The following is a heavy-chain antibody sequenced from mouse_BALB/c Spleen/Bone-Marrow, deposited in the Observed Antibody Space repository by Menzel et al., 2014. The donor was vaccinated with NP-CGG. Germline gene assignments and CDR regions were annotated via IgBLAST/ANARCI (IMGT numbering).Heavy chain of an antibody. CDR2: IDPANGNT. V-gene: IGHV14-3*02. D-gene: IGHD2-14*01. CDR3: ARWGYLAMDY. Sequence: DVKLQESGADLVKPGASVKLSCTASGFNIKDTYMQWVKQRPEQGLEWIGRIDPANGNTKYDPKFQAKATITADTSSNTAYLQISTVEYEDTDVYYSARWGYLAMDYWGQGTSITVSS. CDR1: GFNIKDTY. J-gene: IGHJ4*01.